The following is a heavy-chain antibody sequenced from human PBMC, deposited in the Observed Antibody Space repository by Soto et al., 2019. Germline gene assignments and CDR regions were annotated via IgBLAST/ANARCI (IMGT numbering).Heavy chain of an antibody. Sequence: QLQLQESGPGLVKPSETLSLTCTVSGGSISSSSYYWGWIRQPPGKGLEWIGSIYYSGSTYYNPSLKSRVTISVDTSKNQFSLKLSSVTAADTAVYYCARQARRTYFDYWGQGTLVTVSS. V-gene: IGHV4-39*01. CDR3: ARQARRTYFDY. CDR1: GGSISSSSYY. CDR2: IYYSGST. J-gene: IGHJ4*02.